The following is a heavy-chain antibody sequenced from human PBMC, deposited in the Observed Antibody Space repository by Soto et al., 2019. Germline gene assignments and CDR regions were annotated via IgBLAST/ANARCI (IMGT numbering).Heavy chain of an antibody. CDR2: IYYSGST. J-gene: IGHJ4*02. D-gene: IGHD2-21*02. CDR3: ARVPVAYCGGDCYSNYFDY. Sequence: SETLSLTCTVSGGSISSGDYYWSWIRQPPGKGLEWIGYIYYSGSTYYNPSLKSRVTISVDTSKNQFSLKLSSVTAADTAVYYCARVPVAYCGGDCYSNYFDYWGQGTLVTVSS. CDR1: GGSISSGDYY. V-gene: IGHV4-30-4*01.